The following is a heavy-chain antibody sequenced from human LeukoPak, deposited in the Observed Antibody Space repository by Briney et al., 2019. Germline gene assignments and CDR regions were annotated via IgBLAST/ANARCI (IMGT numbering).Heavy chain of an antibody. Sequence: SETLSLTCTVSGGSISSYYWSWIRQPPGKGLEWIGYIYYSGSTNYNPSLKSRVTISVDTSKNQFSLKLSSVTAADTAVYYCARQLGDSSDYVWFDPWGQGTLVTVSS. J-gene: IGHJ5*02. V-gene: IGHV4-59*08. D-gene: IGHD3-22*01. CDR1: GGSISSYY. CDR3: ARQLGDSSDYVWFDP. CDR2: IYYSGST.